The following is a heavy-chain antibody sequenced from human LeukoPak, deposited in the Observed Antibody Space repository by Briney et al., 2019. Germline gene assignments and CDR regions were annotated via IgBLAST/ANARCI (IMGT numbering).Heavy chain of an antibody. CDR2: INHSGST. V-gene: IGHV4-34*01. J-gene: IGHJ5*02. D-gene: IGHD3-3*01. Sequence: PSETLSLTCAVYGGSFSGYYWSWIRQPPGKGLEWIGEINHSGSTNYNPSLKSRVTISVDTPKNQFSLKLSSVTAADTAVYYCARVGYDFWSGYSLNWFDPWGQGTLVTVSS. CDR1: GGSFSGYY. CDR3: ARVGYDFWSGYSLNWFDP.